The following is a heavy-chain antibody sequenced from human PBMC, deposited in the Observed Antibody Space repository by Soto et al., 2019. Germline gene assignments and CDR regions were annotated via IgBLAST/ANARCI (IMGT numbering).Heavy chain of an antibody. CDR2: IYPGDSDT. V-gene: IGHV5-51*01. Sequence: GESLKISCKGSGYSFPSYWIGWVRQMPGKGLEGMGIIYPGDSDTRYSPSFQGQVTIPADKSISTAYLQWSSLKASDTAMYYCAGLAGYSCGWYLRGAWFDPWGQGTLVTVSS. D-gene: IGHD6-19*01. J-gene: IGHJ5*02. CDR1: GYSFPSYW. CDR3: AGLAGYSCGWYLRGAWFDP.